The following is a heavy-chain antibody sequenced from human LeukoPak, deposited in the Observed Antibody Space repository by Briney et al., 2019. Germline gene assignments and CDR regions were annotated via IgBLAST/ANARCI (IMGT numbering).Heavy chain of an antibody. J-gene: IGHJ6*02. CDR3: ATTLAYYYYGMDV. Sequence: SVKVSCKASGGTFSSYAISWVRQAPGQGLEWMGGIIPIFGTANYAQKLQGRVTITADESTSTAYMELSSLRSEDTAVYYCATTLAYYYYGMDVWGQGTTVTVSS. V-gene: IGHV1-69*13. CDR2: IIPIFGTA. CDR1: GGTFSSYA.